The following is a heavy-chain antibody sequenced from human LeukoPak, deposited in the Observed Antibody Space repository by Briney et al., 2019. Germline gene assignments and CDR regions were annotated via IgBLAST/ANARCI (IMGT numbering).Heavy chain of an antibody. CDR2: IKGDGIST. D-gene: IGHD3-3*01. J-gene: IGHJ4*02. Sequence: PGGSLRLSCAASGFDFSSNWMHWVRHAPGQGLVWASRIKGDGISTNYADPVKGRFTISRDIAKNTLYLQMNSLRAEDTGVYYCAKDHYWSIDYWGRGALVTVSS. CDR3: AKDHYWSIDY. CDR1: GFDFSSNW. V-gene: IGHV3-74*01.